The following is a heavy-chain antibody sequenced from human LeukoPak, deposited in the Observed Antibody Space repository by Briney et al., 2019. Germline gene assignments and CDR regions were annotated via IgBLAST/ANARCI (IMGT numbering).Heavy chain of an antibody. V-gene: IGHV3-66*01. CDR1: RFTFSSYG. CDR3: TRAGEDYYDSSGFYNF. J-gene: IGHJ4*02. Sequence: PGGSLRLSCAASRFTFSSYGMHWVRQAPGKGLEWVSVIYSGGSTFYADSVKGRFTISRDSSKNTLFLQMNSLRAEDTAVYYCTRAGEDYYDSSGFYNFWGQGTLVTVSS. CDR2: IYSGGST. D-gene: IGHD3-22*01.